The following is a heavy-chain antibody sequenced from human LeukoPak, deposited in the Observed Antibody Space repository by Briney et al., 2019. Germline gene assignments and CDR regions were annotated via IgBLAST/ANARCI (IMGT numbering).Heavy chain of an antibody. CDR2: IGYDGSDK. Sequence: GGSLRLSCTASGITFSSYGMHWVRQAPGKGLEWVAVIGYDGSDKYYADSVKGRFTISRDNSKNTLYLQINSLRAEDTALYYCARDYESLFDYWGQGTLVIVSS. V-gene: IGHV3-33*01. CDR1: GITFSSYG. J-gene: IGHJ4*02. D-gene: IGHD3-3*01. CDR3: ARDYESLFDY.